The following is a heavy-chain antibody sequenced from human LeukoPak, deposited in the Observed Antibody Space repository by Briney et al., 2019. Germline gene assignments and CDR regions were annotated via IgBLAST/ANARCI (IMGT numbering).Heavy chain of an antibody. Sequence: GASVTVSCMASRYTFTGYYMHWVRPPPGQGVEGMGWINPNSGGTNYAQTFQGRVTMARDTSISTAYMELSRLRSDDTAVYYCARAWKTVTKVFDYWGQGTLVTVSS. CDR2: INPNSGGT. V-gene: IGHV1-2*02. D-gene: IGHD4-11*01. CDR1: RYTFTGYY. CDR3: ARAWKTVTKVFDY. J-gene: IGHJ4*02.